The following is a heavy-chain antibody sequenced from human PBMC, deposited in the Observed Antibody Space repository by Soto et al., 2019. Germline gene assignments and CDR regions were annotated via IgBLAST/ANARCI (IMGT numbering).Heavy chain of an antibody. J-gene: IGHJ4*01. V-gene: IGHV3-15*01. CDR2: LKSKTDGGTA. Sequence: EVQLVESGGGLVQPGGSLRLSCAASGFTFRNAWMSWVRQAPGKGLEWVGRLKSKTDGGTADYTAPVKGRFTISRDDSRNTLYLQMNTLRIEDTAVYYCTTGLDWGQGTLVTVSS. CDR1: GFTFRNAW. CDR3: TTGLD.